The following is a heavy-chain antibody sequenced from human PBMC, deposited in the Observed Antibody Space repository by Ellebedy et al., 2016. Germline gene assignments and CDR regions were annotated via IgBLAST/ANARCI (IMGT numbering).Heavy chain of an antibody. CDR3: NSGNLGYYYMDV. Sequence: GESLKISXTASGFTIADYAMSWFRQAPGKGLEWVGFIRSKAYGGTTEYAASLKTRFTISRDDSKSIVYLQMNSLKTEEQAVYYCNSGNLGYYYMDVWGRGTMVTVSS. CDR2: IRSKAYGGTT. D-gene: IGHD1-7*01. J-gene: IGHJ6*03. CDR1: GFTIADYA. V-gene: IGHV3-49*03.